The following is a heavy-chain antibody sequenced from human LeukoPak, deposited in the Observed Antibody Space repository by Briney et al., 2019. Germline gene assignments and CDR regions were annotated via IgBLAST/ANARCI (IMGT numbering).Heavy chain of an antibody. V-gene: IGHV3-30-3*01. CDR1: GFTFSSYA. CDR3: ARDRGFVGYSEYYYYGMDV. CDR2: ISYDGSNK. D-gene: IGHD4-11*01. Sequence: GRSLRLSCAASGFTFSSYAMHWVRQAPGKGLEWVAVISYDGSNKYYADSVKGRFTISRDNSKNTLYLQMNSLRAEDTAVYYCARDRGFVGYSEYYYYGMDVWGQGTMVTVSS. J-gene: IGHJ6*02.